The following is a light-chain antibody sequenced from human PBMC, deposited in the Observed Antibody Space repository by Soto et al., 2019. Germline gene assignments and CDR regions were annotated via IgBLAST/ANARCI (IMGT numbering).Light chain of an antibody. CDR2: DVS. J-gene: IGLJ1*01. V-gene: IGLV2-11*01. CDR1: SSDVGGYNF. CDR3: YSYAGTYTGYV. Sequence: QSALTQPRSVSGSPGQSVTISCTGTSSDVGGYNFVSWYQQHPGKAPKLMIYDVSRRPSGVPDRFSGSKSGNTASLTISGLQAEDEADYYCYSYAGTYTGYVLGTGTKLTVL.